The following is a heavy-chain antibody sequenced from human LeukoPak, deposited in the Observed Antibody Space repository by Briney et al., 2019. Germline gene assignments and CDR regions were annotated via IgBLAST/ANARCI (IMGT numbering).Heavy chain of an antibody. Sequence: ASVNVSCKASGYTFTGYYMHWVRQAPGQGLEWMGWINPNSVGTNYAQKLQGRVTMTRDTSISTAYMELSRLRSDDTAVYYCARSDVTSNYYDSSGYFDWFDPWGQGTLVTVSS. J-gene: IGHJ5*02. CDR3: ARSDVTSNYYDSSGYFDWFDP. CDR1: GYTFTGYY. CDR2: INPNSVGT. V-gene: IGHV1-2*02. D-gene: IGHD3-22*01.